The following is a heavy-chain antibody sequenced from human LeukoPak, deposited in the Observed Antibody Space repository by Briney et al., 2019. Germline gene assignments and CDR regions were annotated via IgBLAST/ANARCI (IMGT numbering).Heavy chain of an antibody. V-gene: IGHV1-69*13. CDR3: ARGLDSFDAFDI. CDR2: IIPIFGTA. Sequence: SVKVSCKASGGTFSSYAISWVRQAPGQGLEWMGGIIPIFGTANYAQKFQGRVTITADESTSTAYMELSSLRSEDTAVYYRARGLDSFDAFDIWGQGTMVTVSS. J-gene: IGHJ3*02. CDR1: GGTFSSYA. D-gene: IGHD2-15*01.